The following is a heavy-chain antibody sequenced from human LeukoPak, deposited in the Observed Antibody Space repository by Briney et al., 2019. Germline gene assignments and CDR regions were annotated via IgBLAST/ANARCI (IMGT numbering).Heavy chain of an antibody. CDR1: GGSVSSGSYY. V-gene: IGHV4-61*01. J-gene: IGHJ4*02. CDR2: IYYSGST. Sequence: SETLSLTCTVSGGSVSSGSYYWSWIRQPPGKGLEWIGYIYYSGSTNYNPSLKSRVTISVDTSKNQFSLKLSSVTAADTAVYYCARGNRYYYGSGSYTDDYWGQGTLVTVSS. CDR3: ARGNRYYYGSGSYTDDY. D-gene: IGHD3-10*01.